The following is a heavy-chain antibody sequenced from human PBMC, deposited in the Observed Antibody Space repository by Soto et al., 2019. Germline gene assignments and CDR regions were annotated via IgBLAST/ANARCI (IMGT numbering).Heavy chain of an antibody. CDR3: ARHRIAAAVAYNWFDP. CDR2: IYYSGST. J-gene: IGHJ5*02. Sequence: SDTLSLTCTVSGGSISSSSYYWGWIRQPPGKGLEWIGSIYYSGSTYYNPSLKSRVTISVDTSKNQFSLKLSSVTAADTAVYYCARHRIAAAVAYNWFDPWGQGTLVTVS. D-gene: IGHD6-13*01. CDR1: GGSISSSSYY. V-gene: IGHV4-39*01.